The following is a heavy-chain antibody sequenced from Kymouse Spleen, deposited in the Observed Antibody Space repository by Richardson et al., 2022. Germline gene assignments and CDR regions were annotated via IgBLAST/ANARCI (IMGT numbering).Heavy chain of an antibody. Sequence: QVQLQESGPGLVKPSQTLSLTCTVSGGSISSGGYYWSWIRQHPGKGLEWIGYIYYSGSTYYNPSLKSRVTISVDTSKNQFSLKLSSVTAADTAVYYCASIHYDILTGYNYYYGMDVWGQGTTVTVSS. D-gene: IGHD3-9*01. V-gene: IGHV4-31*03. CDR2: IYYSGST. CDR1: GGSISSGGYY. J-gene: IGHJ6*02. CDR3: ASIHYDILTGYNYYYGMDV.